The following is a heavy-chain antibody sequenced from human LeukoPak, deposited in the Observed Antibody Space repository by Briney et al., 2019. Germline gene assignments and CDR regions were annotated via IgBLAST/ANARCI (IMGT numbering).Heavy chain of an antibody. V-gene: IGHV4-39*01. D-gene: IGHD4-11*01. CDR3: ARTYSNWYFDY. CDR2: IYYRGST. CDR1: GGSISSNGYY. Sequence: KASETLSLTCSVSGGSISSNGYYWGWIRQPPGKGLEWIGDIYYRGSTHYNPSLKSRVTISVDTSKKQFSLKLSSVTAADTAVYYCARTYSNWYFDYWGQGTLVTVSS. J-gene: IGHJ4*02.